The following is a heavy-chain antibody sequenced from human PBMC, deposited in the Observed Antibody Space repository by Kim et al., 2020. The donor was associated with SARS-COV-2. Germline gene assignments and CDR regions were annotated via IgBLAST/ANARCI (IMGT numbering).Heavy chain of an antibody. CDR3: VRDSYCSDNRCFSFEY. CDR1: GYTFTTYA. V-gene: IGHV7-4-1*02. J-gene: IGHJ4*02. Sequence: ASVKVSCKASGYTFTTYAINWVRQAPGQGLEWMGWINTKTGNPTYAQGFTGRLVFSLDTSVSTTYLQISSLKAEDTAVYYCVRDSYCSDNRCFSFEYWGQGTLVTVSS. D-gene: IGHD2-15*01. CDR2: INTKTGNP.